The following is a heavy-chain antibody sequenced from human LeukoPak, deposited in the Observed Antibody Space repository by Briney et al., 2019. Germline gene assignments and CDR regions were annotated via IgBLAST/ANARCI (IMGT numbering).Heavy chain of an antibody. J-gene: IGHJ4*02. D-gene: IGHD4-17*01. V-gene: IGHV4-34*01. CDR1: GFTFSSYA. CDR2: INHSGST. CDR3: ARAYGGKLYY. Sequence: GSLRLSCAASGFTFSSYAMSWIRQPPGKGLEWIGEINHSGSTNYNPSLKSRVTISVDTSKNQFSLKLSSVTAADTAVYYCARAYGGKLYYWGQGTLVTVSS.